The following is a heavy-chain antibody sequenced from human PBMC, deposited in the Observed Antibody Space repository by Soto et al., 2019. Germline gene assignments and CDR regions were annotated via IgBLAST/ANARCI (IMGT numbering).Heavy chain of an antibody. CDR3: ASSAVAGGGPGMDV. D-gene: IGHD6-19*01. CDR1: GDSVSSNSAA. Sequence: PSQTLSLTCAISGDSVSSNSAAWTWIRQSPSRGLEWLGRTYYRSKWYNDYAVSVKSRITINPDTSKNQFSLKLSSVTAADTAVYYCASSAVAGGGPGMDVWGQGTTVTVSS. V-gene: IGHV6-1*01. J-gene: IGHJ6*02. CDR2: TYYRSKWYN.